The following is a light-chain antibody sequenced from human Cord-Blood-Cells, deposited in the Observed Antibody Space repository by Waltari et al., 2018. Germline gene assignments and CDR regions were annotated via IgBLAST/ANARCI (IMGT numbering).Light chain of an antibody. V-gene: IGKV3-20*01. J-gene: IGKJ2*01. CDR1: QSVSRSY. Sequence: EIGLTQSPGTLSLSPGERATLSCRASQSVSRSYLAWYQQKPGQAPRLLIYGASSRATGIPDRFSGSASGTDFTRTISRLEPEDFAVYYCQQYGSPYTFGQGTKLESK. CDR2: GAS. CDR3: QQYGSPYT.